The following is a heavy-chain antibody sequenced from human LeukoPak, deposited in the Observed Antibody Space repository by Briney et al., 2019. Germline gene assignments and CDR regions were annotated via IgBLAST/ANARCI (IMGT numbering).Heavy chain of an antibody. D-gene: IGHD6-13*01. CDR1: GFTVRSNY. Sequence: GGSLRLSCAASGFTVRSNYMSWVRQAPGEGLEWVSVIYSDGTTYYADSVKGRFSISRDNSKNTLYLQMNSLRAEDTAVYYCARDLQNHSSSRDYWGQGTLVTVSS. V-gene: IGHV3-53*01. J-gene: IGHJ4*02. CDR2: IYSDGTT. CDR3: ARDLQNHSSSRDY.